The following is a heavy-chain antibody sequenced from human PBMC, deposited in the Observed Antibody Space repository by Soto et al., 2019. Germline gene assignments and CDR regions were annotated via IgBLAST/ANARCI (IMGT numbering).Heavy chain of an antibody. J-gene: IGHJ6*02. CDR1: GGSISGGGYS. Sequence: PSETLSLTCTVSGGSISGGGYSWTWIRQPPGKALEWIGNIYDSGSTSYNPSLKSRVTMSVDTSKNQFSLRLTSVTAADTAVYFCARGSSSYYDYGMDVWGQGTTVTVSS. CDR2: IYDSGST. D-gene: IGHD6-6*01. CDR3: ARGSSSYYDYGMDV. V-gene: IGHV4-30-2*01.